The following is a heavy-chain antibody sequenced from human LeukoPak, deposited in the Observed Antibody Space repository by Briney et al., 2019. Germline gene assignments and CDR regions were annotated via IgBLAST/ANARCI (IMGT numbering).Heavy chain of an antibody. CDR3: ARDGGYCSSTSCYTLDY. D-gene: IGHD2-2*02. CDR2: FNWNSGDI. J-gene: IGHJ4*02. Sequence: GGSLRLSCAASGXIFDDFGMSWVRQAPGKGLEWVCGFNWNSGDIGYADSVKGRFTISRDNAKNSLYLQMNSLRAEDTALYYCARDGGYCSSTSCYTLDYWGQGTLVTVSS. V-gene: IGHV3-20*04. CDR1: GXIFDDFG.